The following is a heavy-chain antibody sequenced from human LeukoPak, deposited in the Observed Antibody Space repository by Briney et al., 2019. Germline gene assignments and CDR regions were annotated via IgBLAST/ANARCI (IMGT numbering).Heavy chain of an antibody. CDR1: GFTFSSFW. CDR2: INSDGSTT. J-gene: IGHJ4*02. Sequence: GGSLRLSCAASGFTFSSFWMHWVRQAPGKGLVWVSRINSDGSTTNYADSVEGRFTISRDNAKNSLYLQMNSLRAEDTAVYYCARATARDYWGQGTLVTVSS. CDR3: ARATARDY. V-gene: IGHV3-74*01.